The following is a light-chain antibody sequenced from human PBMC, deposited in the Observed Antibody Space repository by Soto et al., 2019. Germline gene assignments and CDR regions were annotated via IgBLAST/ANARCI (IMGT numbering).Light chain of an antibody. J-gene: IGLJ1*01. CDR3: LSYAGSYTWV. CDR1: NSDVGSHNY. V-gene: IGLV2-11*01. Sequence: QSALAQPRSVSGSPGQSVTISCTGTNSDVGSHNYVSWYRQHPGGAPKLMIYDVIKRPSGVPDRFSGSKSGNTASLTISGLQAEDEADYYCLSYAGSYTWVFVAGTKVTVL. CDR2: DVI.